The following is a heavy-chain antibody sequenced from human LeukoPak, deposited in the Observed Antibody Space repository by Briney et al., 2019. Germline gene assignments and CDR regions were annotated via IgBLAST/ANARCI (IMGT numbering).Heavy chain of an antibody. CDR2: IYYSGST. V-gene: IGHV4-59*12. CDR3: ARALDSRGGFDP. J-gene: IGHJ5*02. Sequence: SETLSLICTVSGGSISSYYWSWIRQTPGKGLEWIGYIYYSGSTNYNPSLKSRVTISVDTSKNQFSLKLSSVTAADTAVYYCARALDSRGGFDPWGQGTLVTVSS. CDR1: GGSISSYY. D-gene: IGHD3-22*01.